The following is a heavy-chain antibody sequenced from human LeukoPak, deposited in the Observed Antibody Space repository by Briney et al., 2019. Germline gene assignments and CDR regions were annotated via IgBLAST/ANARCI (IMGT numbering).Heavy chain of an antibody. CDR3: AKQFRGGAIDY. D-gene: IGHD3-16*01. CDR2: ISYDGSNK. V-gene: IGHV3-30*18. CDR1: GFTFSSYG. Sequence: PGGSLRLSCAASGFTFSSYGMHWVRQAPGKGLEWAAVISYDGSNKYYADSVKGRFTISRDNSKNTLYLQMNSLRAEDTAVYYCAKQFRGGAIDYWGQGTLVTVSS. J-gene: IGHJ4*02.